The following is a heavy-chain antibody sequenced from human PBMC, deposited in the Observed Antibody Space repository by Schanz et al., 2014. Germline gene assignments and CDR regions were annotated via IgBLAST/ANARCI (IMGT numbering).Heavy chain of an antibody. CDR3: ARKVVATIGGYYDN. D-gene: IGHD5-12*01. CDR1: TFTFDHYA. J-gene: IGHJ4*02. Sequence: EVQLLESGGGLVQPGGSLRLSCSASTFTFDHYAMTWVRRAPGKGLEWVAAVSSRSDEIKYADSVRGRFTISRDNAENTLFLQMNSLRAEDTAVYYCARKVVATIGGYYDNWGQGTLVIVSS. V-gene: IGHV3-23*05. CDR2: VSSRSDEI.